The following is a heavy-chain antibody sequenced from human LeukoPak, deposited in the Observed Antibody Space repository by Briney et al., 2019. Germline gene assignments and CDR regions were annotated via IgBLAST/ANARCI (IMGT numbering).Heavy chain of an antibody. D-gene: IGHD2-15*01. CDR2: IDPSDSYT. Sequence: GESLRISCKGSGYSFTSYWISWVRQMPGKGLEWMGRIDPSDSYTNYSPSFQGHVTISADKSISTAYLQWSSLKASDTAMYYCARSGYCSGGSCYTSRDYYYYYGMDVWGQGTLVTVSS. J-gene: IGHJ6*02. CDR1: GYSFTSYW. V-gene: IGHV5-10-1*01. CDR3: ARSGYCSGGSCYTSRDYYYYYGMDV.